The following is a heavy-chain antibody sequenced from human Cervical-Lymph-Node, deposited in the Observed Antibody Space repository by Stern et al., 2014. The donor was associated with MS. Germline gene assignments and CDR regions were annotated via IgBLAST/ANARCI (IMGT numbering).Heavy chain of an antibody. CDR2: VYYSGIT. CDR3: ARGVTAVTNYVPNWCFDL. CDR1: GGSITNRDY. Sequence: QLQLQESGPGLVKPSETLSLTCTVSGGSITNRDYWGWIRQSPGKGLEWIGSVYYSGITYYRPSLKSLSTISIDTSRNQFFLRLASVAATDTAVYFCARGVTAVTNYVPNWCFDLWGRGTLVTVSS. D-gene: IGHD4-11*01. V-gene: IGHV4-39*02. J-gene: IGHJ2*01.